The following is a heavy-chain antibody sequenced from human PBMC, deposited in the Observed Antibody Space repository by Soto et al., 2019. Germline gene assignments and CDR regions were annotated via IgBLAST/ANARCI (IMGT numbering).Heavy chain of an antibody. CDR3: ASGGDTEFGY. CDR2: TYYKSNWSK. V-gene: IGHV6-1*01. Sequence: SQTLSLTCAISGDSASSNIATWNWIRQSPARGLEWMERTYYKSNWSKNYAVSVKSRITIKPDTSKNQFSLQLNSVTPEDTAVYYCASGGDTEFGYWGQGTLVNVSS. D-gene: IGHD4-17*01. CDR1: GDSASSNIAT. J-gene: IGHJ4*02.